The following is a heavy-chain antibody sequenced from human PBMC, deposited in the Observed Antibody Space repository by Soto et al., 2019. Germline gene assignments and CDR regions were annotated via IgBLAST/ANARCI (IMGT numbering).Heavy chain of an antibody. V-gene: IGHV1-46*01. Sequence: QVQLVQFGAEVKQPGASVKVSCKASGYTFTNWYIHWVRQAPGQGLEWMGIINPSNGGTFYAQKFQGRVIMTTDTSTSKVFMELSSLTSEDTAVYYCAKDYKAGFRFCGVDICYPGVVWGQGTLLTVSS. CDR3: AKDYKAGFRFCGVDICYPGVV. D-gene: IGHD2-21*02. CDR2: INPSNGGT. J-gene: IGHJ4*02. CDR1: GYTFTNWY.